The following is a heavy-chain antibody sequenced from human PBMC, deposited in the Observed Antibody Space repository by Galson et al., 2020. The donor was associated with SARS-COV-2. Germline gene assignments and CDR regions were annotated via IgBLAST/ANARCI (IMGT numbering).Heavy chain of an antibody. CDR2: IYYSGST. CDR1: GGSISSSSYY. D-gene: IGHD4-17*01. J-gene: IGHJ2*01. CDR3: ARLVRGPSGTTEYFDL. V-gene: IGHV4-39*07. Sequence: ASETLSLTCTVSGGSISSSSYYWGWIRQPPGKGLEWIGSIYYSGSTYYNPSLKSRVTISVDTSKNQFSLKLSSVTAADTAVYFCARLVRGPSGTTEYFDLWGRGTLVTVSS.